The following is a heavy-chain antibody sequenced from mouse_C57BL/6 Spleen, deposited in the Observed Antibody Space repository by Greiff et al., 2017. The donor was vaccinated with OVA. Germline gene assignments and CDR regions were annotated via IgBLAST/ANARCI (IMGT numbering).Heavy chain of an antibody. CDR3: TRSYLDY. V-gene: IGHV1-15*01. Sequence: VQLQQPGAELVRPGASVTLSCKASGYTFTDYEMHWVKQTPVHGLEWIGAIDPETGGTAYNQKFKGKAILTADKSSSTAYMELRSLTSEDSAVYYCTRSYLDYWGQGTTLTVSS. CDR2: IDPETGGT. CDR1: GYTFTDYE. J-gene: IGHJ2*01.